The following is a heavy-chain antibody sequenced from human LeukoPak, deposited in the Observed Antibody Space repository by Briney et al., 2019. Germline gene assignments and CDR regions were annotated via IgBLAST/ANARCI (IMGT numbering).Heavy chain of an antibody. D-gene: IGHD2-2*01. J-gene: IGHJ4*02. CDR2: ISGSGGST. V-gene: IGHV3-23*01. CDR1: GFTFSRYW. Sequence: GGSLRLSCAASGFTFSRYWMHWVRQAPGKGLVWVSAISGSGGSTYYADSVKGRFTISRDNSKNTLYLQMNSLRAEGTAVYYCAKGGEYQLPGDYWGQGTLVTVSS. CDR3: AKGGEYQLPGDY.